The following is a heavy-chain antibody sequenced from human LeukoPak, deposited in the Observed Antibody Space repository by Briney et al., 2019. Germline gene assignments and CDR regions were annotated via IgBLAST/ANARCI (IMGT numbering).Heavy chain of an antibody. Sequence: GGSLRLSCAASGFTVSSNYMSWVRQAPGRGLEWVSVIYSGGSTYYADSVKGRFTISRDNSKNTLYLQMNSLRAEDTAVYYCASPGWAGSPDYWGQGTLVTVSS. D-gene: IGHD3-10*01. CDR2: IYSGGST. J-gene: IGHJ4*02. CDR1: GFTVSSNY. V-gene: IGHV3-53*01. CDR3: ASPGWAGSPDY.